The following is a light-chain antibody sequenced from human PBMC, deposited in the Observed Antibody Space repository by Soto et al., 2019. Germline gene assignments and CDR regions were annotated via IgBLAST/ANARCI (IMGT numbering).Light chain of an antibody. CDR1: SSNIGSNT. V-gene: IGLV1-44*01. CDR2: SNN. J-gene: IGLJ1*01. CDR3: ATLDNSLNASRYV. Sequence: QSVLTQPPSASGAPGQSVTVSCSGSSSNIGSNTVNWYQQLPGTAPKLLIYSNNQRPSGVPDRFSGSKSGTSASLAISGLQSQDEADSYCATLDNSLNASRYVFGTGTKLTVL.